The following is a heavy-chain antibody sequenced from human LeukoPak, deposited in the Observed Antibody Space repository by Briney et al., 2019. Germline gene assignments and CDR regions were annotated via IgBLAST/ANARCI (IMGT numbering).Heavy chain of an antibody. Sequence: GGSLRLSCAASGFTFRRYGMSWVRQAPGKGLEWVANMNQDGSEKNCVDSVKGRFTISRDNAKNSLYLQMNSLRAEDTAAYYCAREDYYDSSGYYVYWGQGTLVTVSS. J-gene: IGHJ4*02. CDR1: GFTFRRYG. D-gene: IGHD3-22*01. CDR3: AREDYYDSSGYYVY. V-gene: IGHV3-7*04. CDR2: MNQDGSEK.